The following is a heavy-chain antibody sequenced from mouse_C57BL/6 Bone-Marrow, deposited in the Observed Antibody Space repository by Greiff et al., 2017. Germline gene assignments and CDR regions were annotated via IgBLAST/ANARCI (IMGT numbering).Heavy chain of an antibody. J-gene: IGHJ4*01. D-gene: IGHD2-3*01. CDR3: ARDDDYLYYYAMDY. CDR1: GYTFTDYY. Sequence: QVQLQQSGAELVRPGASVKLSCKASGYTFTDYYINWVKQRPGQGLEWIARIYPGSGNTYYNEKFKGKATLTAEKSSRTAYMQLSSLTSEDSAVYFCARDDDYLYYYAMDYWGQGTSVTVSA. V-gene: IGHV1-76*01. CDR2: IYPGSGNT.